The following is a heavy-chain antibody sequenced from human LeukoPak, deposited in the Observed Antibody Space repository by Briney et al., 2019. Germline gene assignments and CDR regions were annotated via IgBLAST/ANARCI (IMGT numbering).Heavy chain of an antibody. CDR2: IYHSGST. V-gene: IGHV4-30-2*01. D-gene: IGHD3-9*01. Sequence: SETLSLTCTVSGGSISSGGYYWSWIRQPPGKGLEWIGYIYHSGSTYYNPSLKSRVTISVDTSKNQFSLKLSSVTAADTAVYYCAREYYDILTGNSNWFDPWGQGTLVTVSS. CDR3: AREYYDILTGNSNWFDP. J-gene: IGHJ5*02. CDR1: GGSISSGGYY.